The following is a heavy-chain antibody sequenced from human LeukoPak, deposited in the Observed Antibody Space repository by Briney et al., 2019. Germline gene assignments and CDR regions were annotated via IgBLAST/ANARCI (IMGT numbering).Heavy chain of an antibody. CDR3: ARFAAGGSYYYYMDV. Sequence: ETLSLTCTVSGGSTSSSSYYWGWIRQPPGKGLEWVSNIGTSSTTIYYADSVKGRFTISRDNAKNSLYLQMNSLRADDTAVYYCARFAAGGSYYYYMDVWGKGTTVTVSS. CDR1: GGSTSSSS. V-gene: IGHV3-48*01. J-gene: IGHJ6*03. D-gene: IGHD6-25*01. CDR2: IGTSSTTI.